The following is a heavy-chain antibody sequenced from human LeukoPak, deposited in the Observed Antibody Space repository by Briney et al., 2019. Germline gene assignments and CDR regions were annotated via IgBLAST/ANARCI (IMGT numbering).Heavy chain of an antibody. Sequence: GGSLKLSCAASGFTFSGSAMHWVRQASGKGLEWVGRIRSKANSYATAYAASVKGRFTISRDDSKNTAYLQMNSLKTEDTAVYYCTRRRPYYDILTGYLIDAFDIWGQGTMVTVSS. CDR2: IRSKANSYAT. CDR1: GFTFSGSA. CDR3: TRRRPYYDILTGYLIDAFDI. D-gene: IGHD3-9*01. J-gene: IGHJ3*02. V-gene: IGHV3-73*01.